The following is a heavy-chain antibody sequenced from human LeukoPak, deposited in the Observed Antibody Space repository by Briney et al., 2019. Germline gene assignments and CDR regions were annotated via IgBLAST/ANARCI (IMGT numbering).Heavy chain of an antibody. CDR1: GASINSTKW. CDR3: ARGSTWSDY. Sequence: SETLSLTCAVSGASINSTKWWTWVRQPPGKGLEWIGEIYHSGGTNYDPSLKSRVTISADKSRNQFSLKLNSVTAADTAVYYCARGSTWSDYWGQGTLVTVSS. V-gene: IGHV4-4*02. CDR2: IYHSGGT. J-gene: IGHJ4*02. D-gene: IGHD6-13*01.